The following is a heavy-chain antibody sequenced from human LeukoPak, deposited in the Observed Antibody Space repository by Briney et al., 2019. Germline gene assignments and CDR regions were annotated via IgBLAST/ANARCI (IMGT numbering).Heavy chain of an antibody. CDR1: GFTFSSYW. CDR3: ARDLPGIDY. Sequence: PGGSLKLSCAASGFTFSSYWMSWVRQAPGKGLEWVANIKHDGSEKYYVGSVKGRFTISRDNAKTLLYLQMNSLRAEDTAVYYCARDLPGIDYWGQGPLVTVSS. D-gene: IGHD1-26*01. J-gene: IGHJ4*02. V-gene: IGHV3-7*01. CDR2: IKHDGSEK.